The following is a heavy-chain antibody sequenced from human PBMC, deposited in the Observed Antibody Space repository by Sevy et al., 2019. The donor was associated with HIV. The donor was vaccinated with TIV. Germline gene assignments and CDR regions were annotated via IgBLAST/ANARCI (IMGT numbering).Heavy chain of an antibody. CDR3: AKDLTGRYTSSSGDFDY. Sequence: GGSLRLSCAASGFTISKYGMHWVRQAPGKGLEWVALIRFDASTKYYKDSVKGRFTVSRDNAKNILYLQMNSLRPEDTAVYYCAKDLTGRYTSSSGDFDYWGQGTLVTVSS. CDR1: GFTISKYG. J-gene: IGHJ4*02. V-gene: IGHV3-30*02. CDR2: IRFDASTK. D-gene: IGHD6-6*01.